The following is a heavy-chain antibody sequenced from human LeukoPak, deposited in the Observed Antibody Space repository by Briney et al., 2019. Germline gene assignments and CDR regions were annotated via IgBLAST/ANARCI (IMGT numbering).Heavy chain of an antibody. CDR2: VTTYNGNT. CDR1: GYTFTSYA. D-gene: IGHD2/OR15-2a*01. J-gene: IGHJ4*02. Sequence: ASVEVSCKASGYTFTSYAISWLRQAPGQGLEWMGWVTTYNGNTDYAQNFQGRVTMTIDISTSTAHMELRSLRSDDTAVYFCARGPNNYFDYWGQGTLVTVSS. V-gene: IGHV1-18*01. CDR3: ARGPNNYFDY.